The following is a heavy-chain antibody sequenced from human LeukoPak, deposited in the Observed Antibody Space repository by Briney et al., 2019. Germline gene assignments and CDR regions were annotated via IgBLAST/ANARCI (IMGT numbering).Heavy chain of an antibody. CDR2: INHSGST. CDR1: GGSFSGYY. Sequence: SETLSLTCAVYGGSFSGYYWSWIRQPPGKWLEWIGEINHSGSTNYNPSLKSRVTISVDTSKNQFSLKLSSVTAADTAVYYCATVRELLRYFDYWGQGTLVTVSS. D-gene: IGHD1-26*01. V-gene: IGHV4-34*01. J-gene: IGHJ4*02. CDR3: ATVRELLRYFDY.